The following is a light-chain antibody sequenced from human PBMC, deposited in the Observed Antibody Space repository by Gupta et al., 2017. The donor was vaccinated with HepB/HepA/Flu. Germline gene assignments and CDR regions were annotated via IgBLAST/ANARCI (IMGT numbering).Light chain of an antibody. CDR2: DAS. J-gene: IGKJ5*01. CDR1: QSINRK. CDR3: QQYNDWPPVT. Sequence: EIVMTQSPATLSVSPGERATLSCRASQSINRKLAWYLQKPGQAPRLLIYDASTRATGIPARFSGSESATEFTLTISDLQSEDFAIYYCQQYNDWPPVTFGQGTRLEIK. V-gene: IGKV3-15*01.